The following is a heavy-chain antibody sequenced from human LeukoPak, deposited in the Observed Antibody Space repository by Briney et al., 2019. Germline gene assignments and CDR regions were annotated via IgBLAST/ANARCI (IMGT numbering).Heavy chain of an antibody. CDR2: IRASGAST. CDR3: ATRGYCSSTSCNHFFDY. CDR1: GFTFSNHA. Sequence: GGSLRLSCAASGFTFSNHAMSWVRQAPGKGLEWVSTIRASGASTYYADSVKGRFTISRDNSKNTLYLLLNSLSVEDTAVYFCATRGYCSSTSCNHFFDYWGQGKPGHRLL. V-gene: IGHV3-23*01. D-gene: IGHD2-2*01. J-gene: IGHJ4*02.